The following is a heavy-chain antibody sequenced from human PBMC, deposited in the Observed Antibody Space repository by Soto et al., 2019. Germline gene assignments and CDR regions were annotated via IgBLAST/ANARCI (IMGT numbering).Heavy chain of an antibody. Sequence: LRLSCAASGFTFSSYAMSWVRQAPGKGLEWVSTISGSGGRTFYADTVKGRFTISRDNYKNTLYLQMNSLRAEDTAVYYCAKPIVGADPFDYWGQGTLVTVSS. CDR2: ISGSGGRT. CDR3: AKPIVGADPFDY. CDR1: GFTFSSYA. V-gene: IGHV3-23*01. D-gene: IGHD1-26*01. J-gene: IGHJ4*02.